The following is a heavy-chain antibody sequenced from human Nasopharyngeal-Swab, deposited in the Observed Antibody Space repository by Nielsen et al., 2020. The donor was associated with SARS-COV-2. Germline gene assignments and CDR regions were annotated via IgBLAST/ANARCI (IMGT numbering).Heavy chain of an antibody. CDR2: IYTSGST. CDR1: GGSISSYY. CDR3: ARGADYYDFWSGYPSGMDV. D-gene: IGHD3-3*01. V-gene: IGHV4-4*07. J-gene: IGHJ6*02. Sequence: SETLSLTCTVSGGSISSYYWSWIRQPAGKGLEWIGRIYTSGSTNYNPSLKSRVTTSVDTSKNQFSLKLSSVTAADTAVYYCARGADYYDFWSGYPSGMDVWGQGTTVTVSS.